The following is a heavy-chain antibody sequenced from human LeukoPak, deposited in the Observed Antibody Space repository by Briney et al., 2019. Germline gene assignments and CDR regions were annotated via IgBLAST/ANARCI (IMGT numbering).Heavy chain of an antibody. Sequence: TLSLTCTVSGGSISSGSYYWSWIRQPAGKGLEWIGRIYTSGSTNYNPSLKSRVTISVDTSKNQFSLKLSSVTAADTDVYYCARGGSHWFDPWGQGTLVTVSS. CDR3: ARGGSHWFDP. V-gene: IGHV4-61*02. CDR2: IYTSGST. CDR1: GGSISSGSYY. D-gene: IGHD3-10*01. J-gene: IGHJ5*02.